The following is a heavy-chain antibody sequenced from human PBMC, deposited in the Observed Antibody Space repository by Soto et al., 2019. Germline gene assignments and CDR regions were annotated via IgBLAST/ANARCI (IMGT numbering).Heavy chain of an antibody. CDR1: GVSISDTSYY. J-gene: IGHJ4*02. V-gene: IGHV4-39*01. CDR3: ARQGYY. CDR2: IYFNGNT. Sequence: QLQLQESGPGLVTPSETLSLTCNVSGVSISDTSYYWGWIRQPPGKGLEWIGTIYFNGNTFYNPSLKSRLTISVDTSKNQISLRLTSVTATDTAVYYCARQGYYWGQGTLVAVSS.